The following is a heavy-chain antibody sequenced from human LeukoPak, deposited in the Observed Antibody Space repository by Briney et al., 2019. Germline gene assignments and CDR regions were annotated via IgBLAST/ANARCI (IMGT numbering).Heavy chain of an antibody. D-gene: IGHD4-23*01. V-gene: IGHV3-23*01. CDR1: GGSFSGYY. CDR3: AKPSPGGNHFDY. J-gene: IGHJ4*02. Sequence: ETLSLTCAVYGGSFSGYYWSWIRQPPGKGLEWVSGISSGGSDTFYADSVKGRFTILRDTSKNTLYLQMNSLRADDTALYYCAKPSPGGNHFDYWGQGTLVTVSS. CDR2: ISSGGSDT.